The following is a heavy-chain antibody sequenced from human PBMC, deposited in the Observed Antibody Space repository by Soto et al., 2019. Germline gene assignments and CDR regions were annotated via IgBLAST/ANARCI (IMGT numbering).Heavy chain of an antibody. CDR1: GFAFRSFS. CDR2: ITRSSSRT. V-gene: IGHV3-21*04. Sequence: EVQLVESGGGLVKPGGSLRLSCTASGFAFRSFSMNWVRQAPGKGPEWVACITRSSSRTSYADSLKGRFTISRDNAENSLFLQMDSLRVDDTAIYFCAKDHNTGLAFGSWGQGTLVTVS. D-gene: IGHD5-12*01. CDR3: AKDHNTGLAFGS. J-gene: IGHJ4*02.